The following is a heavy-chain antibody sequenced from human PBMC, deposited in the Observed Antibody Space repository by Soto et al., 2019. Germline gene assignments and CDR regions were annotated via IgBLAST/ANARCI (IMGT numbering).Heavy chain of an antibody. CDR3: ARGEDDGDMWGGGYLDS. J-gene: IGHJ4*02. CDR1: GFIFSNYA. Sequence: EVQLVESGEGLVQPGGSLRLSCAASGFIFSNYAMHWVRQAPGKGLQYVSGLSSDGGNTYYADSVKGRFTISRDKSKNTVYLQMGRLRAEDTAVYYCARGEDDGDMWGGGYLDSWGQGTLVTVSS. V-gene: IGHV3-64*02. CDR2: LSSDGGNT. D-gene: IGHD2-21*02.